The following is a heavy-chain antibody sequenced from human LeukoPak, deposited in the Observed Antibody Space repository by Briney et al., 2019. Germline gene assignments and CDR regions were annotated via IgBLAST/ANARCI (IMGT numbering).Heavy chain of an antibody. V-gene: IGHV3-21*01. CDR2: IISSSSYI. J-gene: IGHJ4*02. Sequence: GRSLRLSCAASGFTFSSYGMHWVRQAPGKGLEWVSSIISSSSYIYYADSVKGRFTISRDNAKNSLYLQMNSLRAEDTAVYYCARTDYGGNSLGVDYWGQGTLVTVSS. CDR1: GFTFSSYG. CDR3: ARTDYGGNSLGVDY. D-gene: IGHD4-23*01.